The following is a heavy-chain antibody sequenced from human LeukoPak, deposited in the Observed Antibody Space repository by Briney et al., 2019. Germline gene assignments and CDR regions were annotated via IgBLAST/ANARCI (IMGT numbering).Heavy chain of an antibody. D-gene: IGHD3-10*01. V-gene: IGHV1-2*02. J-gene: IGHJ4*03. CDR1: GYTFTDYC. CDR2: INPASGVT. CDR3: AKCKFYSGSGNFYNVETFDN. Sequence: GASVKVSCKASGYTFTDYCLHWVRQAPGQGLDWVGGINPASGVTQYSQRFQGRATMTRDTSITTAYLDLSSLRSDDTAVYYCAKCKFYSGSGNFYNVETFDNWGHGTLVTVSS.